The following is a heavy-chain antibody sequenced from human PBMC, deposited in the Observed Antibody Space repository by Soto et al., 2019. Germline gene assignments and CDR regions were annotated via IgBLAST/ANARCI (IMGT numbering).Heavy chain of an antibody. CDR1: GFTFSSYS. CDR2: ISSSSSYI. J-gene: IGHJ4*02. Sequence: EVQLVESGGGLVKPGGSLRLSCAASGFTFSSYSMNWVRQAPGKGLEWVSSISSSSSYIYYADSVKGRFTISRDNAKNSLYLQMNSLSAEDTAVYYGARETTVTTYFDYWGQGTLVTVSS. D-gene: IGHD4-4*01. CDR3: ARETTVTTYFDY. V-gene: IGHV3-21*01.